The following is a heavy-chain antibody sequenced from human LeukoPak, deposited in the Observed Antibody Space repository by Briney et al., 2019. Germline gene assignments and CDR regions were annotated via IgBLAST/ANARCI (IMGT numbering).Heavy chain of an antibody. Sequence: ASVKVSCKASGYSFTRYFIHWVRQAPGQGLEWMGIIIPSDGSTSYAQKFQGRVTINRDTSKNQFSLKLSSVTAADTAVYYCARDRAYCSSTSCPFDYWGQGTLVTVSS. CDR3: ARDRAYCSSTSCPFDY. D-gene: IGHD2-2*01. CDR1: GYSFTRYF. V-gene: IGHV1-46*01. J-gene: IGHJ4*02. CDR2: IIPSDGST.